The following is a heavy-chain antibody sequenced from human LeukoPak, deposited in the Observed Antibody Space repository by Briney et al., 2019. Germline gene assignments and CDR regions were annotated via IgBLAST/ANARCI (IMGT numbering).Heavy chain of an antibody. CDR2: IIPIFGTA. D-gene: IGHD6-13*01. Sequence: GSSVKVSFKASGGTFSSYAISWVRQAPGQGLEWMGGIIPIFGTANYAQKFQGRVTITADESTSTAYMELSSLRSEDTAVYYCARGEQQLAYFDYWGQGTLVTVSS. CDR1: GGTFSSYA. V-gene: IGHV1-69*01. J-gene: IGHJ4*02. CDR3: ARGEQQLAYFDY.